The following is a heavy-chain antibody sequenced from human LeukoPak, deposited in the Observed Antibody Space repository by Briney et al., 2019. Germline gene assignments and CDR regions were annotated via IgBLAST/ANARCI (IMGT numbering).Heavy chain of an antibody. D-gene: IGHD3-3*01. V-gene: IGHV1-69*05. CDR3: ARERGRLRFLEWFFDY. CDR1: GGTFSSYA. J-gene: IGHJ4*02. Sequence: SVKVSCKASGGTFSSYAISWVRQAPGQGLEWMGRIIPIFGTANYAQKFQGRVTITTDESTGTAYMELSSLRSKDTAVYYCARERGRLRFLEWFFDYWGQGTLVTVSS. CDR2: IIPIFGTA.